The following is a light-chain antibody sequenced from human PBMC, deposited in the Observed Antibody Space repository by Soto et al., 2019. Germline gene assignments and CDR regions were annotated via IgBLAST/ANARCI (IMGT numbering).Light chain of an antibody. CDR3: QQYGSSRT. V-gene: IGKV3-20*01. Sequence: EFVLTQSPGTLSLSPVERATLSCMASQTVRNNYLAWYQQKPGQAPRLLIYDASSRATGIPDRFSGGGSGTDFTLTISRLEPEDFAVYYCQQYGSSRTFGQGTKV. J-gene: IGKJ1*01. CDR1: QTVRNNY. CDR2: DAS.